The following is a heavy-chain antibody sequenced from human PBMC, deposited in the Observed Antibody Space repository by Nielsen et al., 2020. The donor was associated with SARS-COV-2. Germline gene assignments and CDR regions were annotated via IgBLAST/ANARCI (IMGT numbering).Heavy chain of an antibody. CDR1: GFTFSTYW. CDR2: IKEDGSEK. V-gene: IGHV3-7*01. J-gene: IGHJ6*02. Sequence: GGSLRLSCAGSGFTFSTYWMNWVRQAPGKGLEWVANIKEDGSEKYYADSVKGRFTISRDNSKNTLYLQMNSLRAEDTAVYYCARERGAIFGVVIMGRDYYYGMDVWGQGTTVTVSS. D-gene: IGHD3-3*01. CDR3: ARERGAIFGVVIMGRDYYYGMDV.